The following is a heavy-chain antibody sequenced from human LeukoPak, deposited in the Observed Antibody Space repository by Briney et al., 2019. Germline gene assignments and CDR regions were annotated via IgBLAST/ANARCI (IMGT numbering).Heavy chain of an antibody. J-gene: IGHJ5*02. D-gene: IGHD3-3*01. V-gene: IGHV4-39*07. Sequence: SETLSLTCTVSGGSISSSSYYWGWIRQPPGKGLEWIGSIYYSGSTYYNPSLKSRVTISVDTSKNQFSLKLSSVTAADTAVYYCAREVRVWSGYYTLSDWFDPWGQGTLVTVSS. CDR2: IYYSGST. CDR1: GGSISSSSYY. CDR3: AREVRVWSGYYTLSDWFDP.